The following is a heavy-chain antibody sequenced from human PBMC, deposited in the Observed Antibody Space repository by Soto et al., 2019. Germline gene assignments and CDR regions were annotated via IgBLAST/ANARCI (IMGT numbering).Heavy chain of an antibody. Sequence: EVQLVESGGGLVQPGKSLRLSCAASGFTFSRYVMTWVRQAPGKGLEWISYISSRGTTIYYADPVKGRFTISRDNAKNSLFLEMNSLRVEDTGVYYCVREEGFLEHGMDVWGQGTTVIVSS. J-gene: IGHJ6*02. CDR3: VREEGFLEHGMDV. CDR2: ISSRGTTI. CDR1: GFTFSRYV. D-gene: IGHD3-3*01. V-gene: IGHV3-48*03.